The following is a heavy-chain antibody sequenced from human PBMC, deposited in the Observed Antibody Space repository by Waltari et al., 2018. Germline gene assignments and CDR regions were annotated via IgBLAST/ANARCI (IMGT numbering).Heavy chain of an antibody. CDR3: TTVMAAAGTSTDY. CDR2: IKSKTDGGTT. D-gene: IGHD6-13*01. CDR1: GFTFSNPW. V-gene: IGHV3-15*01. Sequence: EVQLVESGGGLVKPGGSLRLSCAASGFTFSNPWMSWVRQAPGKGLEWVGRIKSKTDGGTTDYAAPVKGRFTISRDDSKNTLYLQMNSLKTEDTAVYYCTTVMAAAGTSTDYWGQGTLVTVSS. J-gene: IGHJ4*02.